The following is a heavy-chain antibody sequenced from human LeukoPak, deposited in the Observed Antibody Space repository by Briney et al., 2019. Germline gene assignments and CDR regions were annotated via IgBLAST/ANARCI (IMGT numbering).Heavy chain of an antibody. Sequence: SETLSLTCTDGAISSGAYYWSWIRQPAGKGLEWIGRFYASGSTSYNPSLKSRVTISVDKSKNQFSLKLSSVTAADTAMYYCARDDYNIAAAGMCWGQGTLVTVSS. CDR2: FYASGST. J-gene: IGHJ4*02. CDR1: GAISSGAYY. D-gene: IGHD6-13*01. V-gene: IGHV4-61*02. CDR3: ARDDYNIAAAGMC.